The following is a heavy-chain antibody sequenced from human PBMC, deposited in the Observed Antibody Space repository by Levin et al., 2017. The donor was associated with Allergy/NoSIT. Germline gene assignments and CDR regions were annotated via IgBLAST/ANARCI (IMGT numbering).Heavy chain of an antibody. D-gene: IGHD1-1*01. CDR2: IYYTGST. Sequence: SETLSLTCNVSGGSISPYFWSWIRQPPGKGLEWVGHIYYTGSTNYSPSLESRLTISVDTSKNQFSLKLNSVTPEDTAVYYCASWNHELRYFDLWGRGSLVTVSS. J-gene: IGHJ2*01. V-gene: IGHV4-59*12. CDR3: ASWNHELRYFDL. CDR1: GGSISPYF.